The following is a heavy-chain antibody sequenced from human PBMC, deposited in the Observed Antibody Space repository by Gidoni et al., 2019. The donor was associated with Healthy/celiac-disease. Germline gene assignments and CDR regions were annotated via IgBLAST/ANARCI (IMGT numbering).Heavy chain of an antibody. Sequence: QVQLQESGPGLVKPSETLSLTCTVSGGSISSYYWSWIRQPPGKGLEWIGYIYYSGSTNYNPSLKSRVTISVDTSKNQFSLKLSSVTAADTAVYYCASLPDCSSTSCYANNWFDPWGQGTLVTVSS. V-gene: IGHV4-59*01. D-gene: IGHD2-2*01. CDR1: GGSISSYY. CDR2: IYYSGST. CDR3: ASLPDCSSTSCYANNWFDP. J-gene: IGHJ5*02.